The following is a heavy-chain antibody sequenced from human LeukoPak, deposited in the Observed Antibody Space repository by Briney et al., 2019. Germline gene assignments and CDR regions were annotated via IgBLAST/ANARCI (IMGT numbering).Heavy chain of an antibody. CDR1: GFTFSSYS. J-gene: IGHJ4*02. CDR3: ARDRSTSSNSIYYFDY. Sequence: GGSLRLSCAASGFTFSSYSMNWVRQAPGKGLDWVSSISSSSSYIYYADSVKGRFTISRDNAKNSLYLQMNSLRAEDTAVYYCARDRSTSSNSIYYFDYWGQGTLVTVSS. V-gene: IGHV3-21*01. D-gene: IGHD2-2*01. CDR2: ISSSSSYI.